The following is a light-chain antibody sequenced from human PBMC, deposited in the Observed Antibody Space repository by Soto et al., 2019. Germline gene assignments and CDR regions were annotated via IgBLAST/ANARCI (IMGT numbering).Light chain of an antibody. Sequence: QSALTQPASVSGSPGQSITISCTGTSSDVGGYNYVSWYQQHPGKAPKLMSYDVSNRPSGVSNRFSGSKSGNTASLTISGIQAADEADYYCSSYTSSSTPWVFGGWTKL. CDR2: DVS. CDR3: SSYTSSSTPWV. J-gene: IGLJ3*02. V-gene: IGLV2-14*01. CDR1: SSDVGGYNY.